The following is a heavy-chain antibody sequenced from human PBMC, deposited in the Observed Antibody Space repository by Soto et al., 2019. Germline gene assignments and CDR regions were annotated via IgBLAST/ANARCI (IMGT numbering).Heavy chain of an antibody. CDR2: INHSGST. D-gene: IGHD3-10*01. J-gene: IGHJ6*02. CDR1: GGSFSGYY. Sequence: SETLSLTCAVYGGSFSGYYWSWIRQPPGKGLEWIGEINHSGSTNYNPSLKSRVTISVDTSKNQFSLKLSSVTAADTAVYYCARAPYYYGSGSYYKSYYYYGMDVWGQGTTVTVSS. CDR3: ARAPYYYGSGSYYKSYYYYGMDV. V-gene: IGHV4-34*01.